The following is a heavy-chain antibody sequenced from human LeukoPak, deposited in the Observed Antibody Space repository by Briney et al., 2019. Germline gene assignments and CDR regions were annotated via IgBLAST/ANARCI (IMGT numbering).Heavy chain of an antibody. CDR1: GFTFSSYG. J-gene: IGHJ4*02. D-gene: IGHD3-10*01. Sequence: GGSLRLSCAASGFTFSSYGMSWVRQAPGKGLEWVSYISSSSTTIYYADSVKGRFTVSRDNAKNSLYLQVNSLRVEDTAVYYCAREVFYGSGGPRLDYWGQGTLVTVSS. CDR2: ISSSSTTI. CDR3: AREVFYGSGGPRLDY. V-gene: IGHV3-48*01.